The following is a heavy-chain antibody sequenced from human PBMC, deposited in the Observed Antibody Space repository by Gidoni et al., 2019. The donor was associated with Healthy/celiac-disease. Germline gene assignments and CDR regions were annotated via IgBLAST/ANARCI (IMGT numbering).Heavy chain of an antibody. CDR2: IYSGGST. J-gene: IGHJ4*02. CDR1: GFTVSSDY. CDR3: ARGDGYYYDAGPTFDY. V-gene: IGHV3-66*02. D-gene: IGHD3-10*01. Sequence: EVQLVASGGGLVQPGGSLRLSCAASGFTVSSDYMSWVRQAPGQGLVGVSVIYSGGSTYYADSVNGRFTISRDNSKNTLYLQMNSLRAEDTAVYYCARGDGYYYDAGPTFDYWGQGTLVTVSS.